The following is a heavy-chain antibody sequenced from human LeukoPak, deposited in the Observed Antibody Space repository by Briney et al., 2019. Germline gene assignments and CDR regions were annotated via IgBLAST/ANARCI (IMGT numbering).Heavy chain of an antibody. V-gene: IGHV3-23*01. CDR2: ISGSGGST. Sequence: GGSLRLSCAASGFTFSSYAMSWGRQAPGTGLEWVSGISGSGGSTYYADSVKGRFTISRDNSKNTLYLQMNTLRAEDTAVYYCAKDREYSYVYDAFDIWGKGHWSPSLQ. CDR3: AKDREYSYVYDAFDI. J-gene: IGHJ3*02. CDR1: GFTFSSYA. D-gene: IGHD3-16*01.